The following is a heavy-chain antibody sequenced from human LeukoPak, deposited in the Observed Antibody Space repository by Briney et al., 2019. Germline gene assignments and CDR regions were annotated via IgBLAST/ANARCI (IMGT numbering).Heavy chain of an antibody. Sequence: SETLSLTCTVSGGSIISSSYYWDWIRQPPGKGLEWIGSIYYSGSTYYNPSLKSRVTISVDTSKSQFSLKVSSVTAADTAVYYCARDRPYDILTGHGGAFDIWGQGTMVTVSS. CDR3: ARDRPYDILTGHGGAFDI. D-gene: IGHD3-9*01. V-gene: IGHV4-39*07. CDR1: GGSIISSSYY. CDR2: IYYSGST. J-gene: IGHJ3*02.